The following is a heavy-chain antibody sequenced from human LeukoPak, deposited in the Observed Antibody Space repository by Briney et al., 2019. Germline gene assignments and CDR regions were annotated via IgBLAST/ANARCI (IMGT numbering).Heavy chain of an antibody. Sequence: SETLSLTCTVSGGSISSYYWSWIRQPPGKGLEWIGEINHSGSTNYNPSLKSRVTISVDTSKNQFSLKLSSVTAADTAVYYCARGQENYYDSSGYYQLFDYWGQGTLVTVSS. V-gene: IGHV4-34*01. CDR3: ARGQENYYDSSGYYQLFDY. D-gene: IGHD3-22*01. CDR1: GGSISSYY. CDR2: INHSGST. J-gene: IGHJ4*02.